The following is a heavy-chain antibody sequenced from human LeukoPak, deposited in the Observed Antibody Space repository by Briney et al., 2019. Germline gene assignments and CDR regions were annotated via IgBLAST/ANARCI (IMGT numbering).Heavy chain of an antibody. J-gene: IGHJ4*02. CDR3: AKDRHASSYYFDY. D-gene: IGHD2-2*01. V-gene: IGHV3-33*06. CDR1: GFTFSNYG. CDR2: IWYDGSNK. Sequence: GRSLRLSCAASGFTFSNYGMHWVRQAPGKGLEWVALIWYDGSNKYYADSVKGRFTISRDNSKNTLYLQMNSLRAEDTAVYYCAKDRHASSYYFDYWDQGTLVTVSS.